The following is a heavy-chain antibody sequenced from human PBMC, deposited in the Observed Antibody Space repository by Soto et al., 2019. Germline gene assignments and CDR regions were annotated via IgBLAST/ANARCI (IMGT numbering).Heavy chain of an antibody. CDR2: ISYSGRT. D-gene: IGHD4-17*01. V-gene: IGHV4-39*01. Sequence: SETLYLTCTACRASILTAEYVGSWIRQSPRRGLELIGSISYSGRTYENPSLRSRVTISIDASKNQFSLKLTSVTTADTAVYYCARRRASDYGGNHHPYYFDRWGQGALVTVSS. CDR1: RASILTAEYV. CDR3: ARRRASDYGGNHHPYYFDR. J-gene: IGHJ4*02.